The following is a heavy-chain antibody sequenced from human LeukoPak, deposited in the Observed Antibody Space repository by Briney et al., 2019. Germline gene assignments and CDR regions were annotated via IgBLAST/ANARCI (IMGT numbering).Heavy chain of an antibody. Sequence: SETLSLTCTVSGASIGSFYWSWIRQPAGKGLEWIGRVHSSGSTNYIPSIKSRVTMSVDTSKNQFSLKLNTVTAADTAMYYCAREAVDYGSGSHDYWGQGILVTVSS. D-gene: IGHD3-10*01. CDR1: GASIGSFY. J-gene: IGHJ4*02. CDR2: VHSSGST. V-gene: IGHV4-4*07. CDR3: AREAVDYGSGSHDY.